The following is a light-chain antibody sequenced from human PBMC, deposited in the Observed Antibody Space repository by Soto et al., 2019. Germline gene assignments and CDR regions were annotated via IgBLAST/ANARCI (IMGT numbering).Light chain of an antibody. J-gene: IGKJ4*01. V-gene: IGKV3-11*01. CDR2: DAS. CDR3: QQRSRSLT. CDR1: QSVGSS. Sequence: EIVLTQSPDTLSLSPGGRATLSCRASQSVGSSLAWYQQKPGQAPRLLIYDASNTPTGIPARFSGSGSGTDFTLAISSLEPEDFAVYFCQQRSRSLTFGVGTRVEIK.